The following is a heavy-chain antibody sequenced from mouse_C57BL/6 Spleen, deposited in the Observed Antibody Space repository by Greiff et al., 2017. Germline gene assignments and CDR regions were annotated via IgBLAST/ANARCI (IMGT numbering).Heavy chain of an antibody. CDR1: GYTFTSYW. CDR3: ARQSYGSSWWYFDV. CDR2: IHPNSGST. V-gene: IGHV1-64*01. J-gene: IGHJ1*01. D-gene: IGHD1-1*01. Sequence: QVQLQQPGAELVKPGASVKLSCKASGYTFTSYWMHWVKQRPGQGLEWIGMIHPNSGSTNYNEKFKSKATLTVDKSSSTSYMQLSSLTSEDSAVYYCARQSYGSSWWYFDVWGSGTTVTVYS.